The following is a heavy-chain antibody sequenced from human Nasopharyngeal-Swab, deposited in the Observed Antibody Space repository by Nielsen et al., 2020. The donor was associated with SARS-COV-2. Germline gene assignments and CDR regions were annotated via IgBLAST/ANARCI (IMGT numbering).Heavy chain of an antibody. CDR3: ATSVTMIVVAHDAFDI. Sequence: ASVKVSCKASGYTFTSYGISWVRQVPGQGLEWMGWISAYNGNTNYAQKFQGRVTMTEDTSTDTAYMELSSLRSEDTAVYYCATSVTMIVVAHDAFDIWGQGTMVTVSS. J-gene: IGHJ3*02. V-gene: IGHV1-18*01. CDR1: GYTFTSYG. D-gene: IGHD3-22*01. CDR2: ISAYNGNT.